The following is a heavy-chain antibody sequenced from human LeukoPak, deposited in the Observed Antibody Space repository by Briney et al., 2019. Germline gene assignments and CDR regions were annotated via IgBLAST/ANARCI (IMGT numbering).Heavy chain of an antibody. CDR2: IYSGDST. CDR1: GFTVRNNY. V-gene: IGHV3-53*01. Sequence: PGGSLRLSCAASGFTVRNNYMTWVRQAPGKGLEWVSIIYSGDSTSYADSVKGRFTISRDNSKNTLYLQLNSLRAEDTAVYYCAKGDSSSWGGGLNYFDYWGQGTLVTVSS. CDR3: AKGDSSSWGGGLNYFDY. D-gene: IGHD6-13*01. J-gene: IGHJ4*02.